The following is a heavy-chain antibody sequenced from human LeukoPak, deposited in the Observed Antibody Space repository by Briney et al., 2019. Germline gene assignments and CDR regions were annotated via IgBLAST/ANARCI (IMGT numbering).Heavy chain of an antibody. CDR1: GFTFSSSA. Sequence: GGSLRLSCAASGFTFSSSAMSWVRQAPGKGLEWVSGISGSGTSTYYADSVKGRFTISRDNSKNTLYLQMNSLRAEDTAVYYCASRNYYDSSGYYYYYFDYWGQGILVTVSS. CDR3: ASRNYYDSSGYYYYYFDY. D-gene: IGHD3-22*01. J-gene: IGHJ4*02. CDR2: ISGSGTST. V-gene: IGHV3-23*01.